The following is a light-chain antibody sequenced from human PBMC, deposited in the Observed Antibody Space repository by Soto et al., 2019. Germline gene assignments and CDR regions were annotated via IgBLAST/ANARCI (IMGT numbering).Light chain of an antibody. Sequence: QSVLTQPASVSGSPGQSITISCTGTSSDIGTYDLVSWYQHYPGKAPKLIIYEGIKRPSGVSNRLSGSKSGNTAFLTISGLHAEDEADYYCCSYAGSGTDNYVFGSGTKLTVL. J-gene: IGLJ1*01. V-gene: IGLV2-23*01. CDR2: EGI. CDR1: SSDIGTYDL. CDR3: CSYAGSGTDNYV.